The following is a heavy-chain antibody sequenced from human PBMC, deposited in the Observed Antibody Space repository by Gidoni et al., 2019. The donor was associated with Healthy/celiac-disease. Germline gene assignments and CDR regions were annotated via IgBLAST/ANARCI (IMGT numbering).Heavy chain of an antibody. Sequence: EVQLVESGGGLVKPGGSLRRSCAASGFTFSSYSMNWVRQAPGKGLEWVSSISSSSSYIYYADSVKGRFTISRDNAKNSLYLQMNSLRAEDTAVYYCARARSRGAFDIWGQGTMVTVSS. V-gene: IGHV3-21*01. CDR1: GFTFSSYS. CDR2: ISSSSSYI. D-gene: IGHD2-2*01. CDR3: ARARSRGAFDI. J-gene: IGHJ3*02.